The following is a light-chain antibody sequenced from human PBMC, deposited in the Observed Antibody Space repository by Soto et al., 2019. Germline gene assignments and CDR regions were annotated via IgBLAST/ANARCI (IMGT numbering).Light chain of an antibody. CDR1: SSDVGGYNY. V-gene: IGLV2-14*01. J-gene: IGLJ1*01. Sequence: QSALTQPASVSGSPGQSITISCTGTSSDVGGYNYVSWYQQHPGKAPKLMISEASNRPSGVSNRFSGSKSGNTASLAISGLQAEDEADYYCSPYTSSSTYVFGNGTKVTVL. CDR2: EAS. CDR3: SPYTSSSTYV.